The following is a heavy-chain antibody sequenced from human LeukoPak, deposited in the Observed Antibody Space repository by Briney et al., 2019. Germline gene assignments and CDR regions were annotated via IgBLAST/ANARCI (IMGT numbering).Heavy chain of an antibody. D-gene: IGHD3-3*01. CDR2: ISSSSSYI. Sequence: GGSLRLSCAASGFTFSSYSMNWVRQAPGKGLEWVSSISSSSSYIYYADSVKGRFTISRDNAKNSLYLQMNSLGAEDTAVYYCATLGSDDFWSGYYTRYWYFDLWGRGTLVTVSS. V-gene: IGHV3-21*01. CDR3: ATLGSDDFWSGYYTRYWYFDL. J-gene: IGHJ2*01. CDR1: GFTFSSYS.